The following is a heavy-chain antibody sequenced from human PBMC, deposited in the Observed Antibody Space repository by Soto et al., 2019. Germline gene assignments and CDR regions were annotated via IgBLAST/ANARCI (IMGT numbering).Heavy chain of an antibody. CDR2: INPNSGGT. Sequence: GASVKVSCKASGYTFTGSYMHWVRQAPGQGLEWMGWINPNSGGTNYAQKFQGRVTMTRDTSISTAYMELSRLRSDDTAVYYCARGSAVTDGVYYYGMDVWGQGTTVTVSS. D-gene: IGHD4-17*01. J-gene: IGHJ6*02. CDR3: ARGSAVTDGVYYYGMDV. CDR1: GYTFTGSY. V-gene: IGHV1-2*02.